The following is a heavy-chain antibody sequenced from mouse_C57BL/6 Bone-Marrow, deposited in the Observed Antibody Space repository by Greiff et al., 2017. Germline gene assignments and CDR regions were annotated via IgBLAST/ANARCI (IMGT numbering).Heavy chain of an antibody. D-gene: IGHD1-1*01. CDR3: AKPNYYGSSYND. Sequence: VQLQQSGAELARPGASVKMSCKASGYTFTSYTMHWVKQRPGQGLEWIGYINPSSGYTKYNQKFKDKATLTADKSSSTAYMQLSSLTSEDSAVYYCAKPNYYGSSYNDWGKGTTLTVSS. CDR1: GYTFTSYT. J-gene: IGHJ2*01. V-gene: IGHV1-4*01. CDR2: INPSSGYT.